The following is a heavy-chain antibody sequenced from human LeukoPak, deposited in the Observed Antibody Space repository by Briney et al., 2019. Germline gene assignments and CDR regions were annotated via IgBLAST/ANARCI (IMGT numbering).Heavy chain of an antibody. D-gene: IGHD2-2*01. V-gene: IGHV4-38-2*02. CDR2: IYHSGST. Sequence: SETLSLTCTVSGYSISSGYYWGWIRQPPGKGLEWIGSIYHSGSTYYNPSLKSRVTISVDTSKNQFSLKLSSVTAADTAVYYCASLLGDIVVVPAAMYSSSSYYFDYWGQGTLDTVSS. CDR3: ASLLGDIVVVPAAMYSSSSYYFDY. J-gene: IGHJ4*02. CDR1: GYSISSGYY.